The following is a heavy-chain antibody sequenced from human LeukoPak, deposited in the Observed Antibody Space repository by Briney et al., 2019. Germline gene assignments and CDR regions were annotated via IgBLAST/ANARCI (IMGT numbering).Heavy chain of an antibody. V-gene: IGHV3-43*02. J-gene: IGHJ4*02. CDR3: AKDKLGYCSGGSCPLPSFDY. CDR2: ISGDGGST. CDR1: GFTFDDYA. Sequence: PGGSLRLSCAASGFTFDDYAMHWVRQAPGKGLEWVSLISGDGGSTYYADSVKGRFTISRDNSKNTLYLQMNSLRAEDTAVYYCAKDKLGYCSGGSCPLPSFDYWGQGTLVTVSS. D-gene: IGHD2-15*01.